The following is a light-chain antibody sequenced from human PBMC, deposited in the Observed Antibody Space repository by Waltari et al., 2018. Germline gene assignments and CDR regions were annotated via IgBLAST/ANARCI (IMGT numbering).Light chain of an antibody. V-gene: IGKV3-15*01. CDR1: QSISSN. CDR2: EAS. CDR3: QQYNHWPPIT. Sequence: EIVMTQSPDTLSVSPGERATFSCRASQSISSNLVWYQQKPGQGPRLLIYEASTRATSTPARFSGSGSGTDFTLTISSLQSEDSAVYYCQQYNHWPPITFGQGTRLEIK. J-gene: IGKJ5*01.